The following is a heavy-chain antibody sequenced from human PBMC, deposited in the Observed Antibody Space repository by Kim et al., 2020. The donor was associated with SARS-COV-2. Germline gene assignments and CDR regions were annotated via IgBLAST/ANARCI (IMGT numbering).Heavy chain of an antibody. V-gene: IGHV4-59*13. CDR3: ARVERDSSGWANWFDP. CDR1: GGSISSYY. CDR2: IYYSGST. Sequence: SETLSLTCTVSGGSISSYYWSWIRQPPGKGLEWIGYIYYSGSTNYNPSLKSRVTISVDTSKNQFSLKLSSVTAADTAVYYCARVERDSSGWANWFDPWGQGTLVTVSS. J-gene: IGHJ5*02. D-gene: IGHD6-19*01.